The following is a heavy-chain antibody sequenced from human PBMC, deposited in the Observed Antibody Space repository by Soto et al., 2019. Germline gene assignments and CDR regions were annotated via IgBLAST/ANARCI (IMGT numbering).Heavy chain of an antibody. D-gene: IGHD5-12*01. CDR1: GGSVISGSYC. V-gene: IGHV4-61*01. J-gene: IGHJ4*02. CDR2: TYYSGST. CDR3: ARAREMATITDY. Sequence: SETLSLTCTVSGGSVISGSYCFIWIRQPPGKGLELIGYTYYSGSTNYNPSLKSRVTISVDTSKNQFSLKLSSVTAADTAVYYCARAREMATITDYWGQGTLVTVSS.